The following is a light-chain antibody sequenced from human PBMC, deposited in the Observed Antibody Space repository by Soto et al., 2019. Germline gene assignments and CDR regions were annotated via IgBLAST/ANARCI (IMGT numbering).Light chain of an antibody. CDR2: AAS. CDR1: QDISNY. J-gene: IGKJ1*01. V-gene: IGKV1-9*01. Sequence: DLQLTQSPSFLSASVGDRVTITCRASQDISNYLVWYQQKPGKAPKPLIYAASTLQSGVPSRFSGSGSGTEFTLTISSLQPEDFANYSCQQSYSTTWTFGQGTKVDIK. CDR3: QQSYSTTWT.